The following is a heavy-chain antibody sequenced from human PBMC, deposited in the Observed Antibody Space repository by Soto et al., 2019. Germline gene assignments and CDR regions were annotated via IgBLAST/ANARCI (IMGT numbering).Heavy chain of an antibody. V-gene: IGHV4-31*03. J-gene: IGHJ6*02. CDR2: IYYSGST. Sequence: SETLSLTGTVSGGSISSGGYYWSWIRQHPGKGLEWIGYIYYSGSTYYNPSLKSRVTISVDTSKNQFSLKLSSVTAADTAVYYCARDPGEGTYYYYGMDVWRQETTVTVSS. D-gene: IGHD2-21*01. CDR1: GGSISSGGYY. CDR3: ARDPGEGTYYYYGMDV.